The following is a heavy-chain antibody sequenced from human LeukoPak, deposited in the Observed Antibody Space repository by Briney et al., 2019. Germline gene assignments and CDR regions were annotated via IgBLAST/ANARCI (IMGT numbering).Heavy chain of an antibody. Sequence: RSGGSLRLSCAASGFTFSSYGMHWVRQAPGKGLEWVAVIWYDGSNKYYADSVKGRFTISRDNSKNTLYLQMNSLRAEDTAVYYCASYRGQLDAFDIWGQGTMVTVSS. CDR2: IWYDGSNK. CDR1: GFTFSSYG. V-gene: IGHV3-33*01. D-gene: IGHD6-13*01. J-gene: IGHJ3*02. CDR3: ASYRGQLDAFDI.